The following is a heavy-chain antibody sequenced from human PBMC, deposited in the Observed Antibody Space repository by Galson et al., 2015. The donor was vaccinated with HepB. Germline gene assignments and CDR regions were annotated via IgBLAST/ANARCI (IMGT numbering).Heavy chain of an antibody. J-gene: IGHJ4*02. CDR2: ISGDGHTP. D-gene: IGHD6-19*01. Sequence: SLRLSCAASGFSFSSHAMHWVRQAPGKGLAYVSAISGDGHTPYYADSVRGRFILSRDNSNNPVYLQMSSLRLEDTAVYYCVRDSPLEVAGLFDHWGQGTLVTVS. CDR3: VRDSPLEVAGLFDH. CDR1: GFSFSSHA. V-gene: IGHV3-64D*06.